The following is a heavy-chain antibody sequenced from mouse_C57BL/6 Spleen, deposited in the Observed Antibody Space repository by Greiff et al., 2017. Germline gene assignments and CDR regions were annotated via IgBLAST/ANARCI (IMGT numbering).Heavy chain of an antibody. Sequence: EVKLVESGGDLVKPGGSLKLSCAASGFTFSSYGMSWVRQTPDKRLEWVATISSGGSYTYYPDSVKGRFTISRDNAKNTLYLQMSSLKSEDTAMYYCASYDYDAAGFAYWGQGTLVTVSA. J-gene: IGHJ3*01. CDR2: ISSGGSYT. CDR3: ASYDYDAAGFAY. V-gene: IGHV5-6*01. CDR1: GFTFSSYG. D-gene: IGHD2-4*01.